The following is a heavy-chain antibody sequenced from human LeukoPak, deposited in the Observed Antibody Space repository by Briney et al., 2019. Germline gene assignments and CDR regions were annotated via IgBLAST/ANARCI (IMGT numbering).Heavy chain of an antibody. Sequence: GASVTVSCKASVYTFTNYYMHWVRQAPGQGLEWMGIINPSGGSTSYAQKFQGRVTMTRDTSTSTVYMELSSLRSEDTAVYYCARDGAPARDWGWGQGTLVTVSS. J-gene: IGHJ4*02. CDR2: INPSGGST. V-gene: IGHV1-46*01. D-gene: IGHD3/OR15-3a*01. CDR1: VYTFTNYY. CDR3: ARDGAPARDWG.